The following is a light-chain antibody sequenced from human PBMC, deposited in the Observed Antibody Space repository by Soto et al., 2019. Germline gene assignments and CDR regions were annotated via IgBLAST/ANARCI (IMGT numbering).Light chain of an antibody. V-gene: IGKV3-20*01. CDR1: QSVSSSY. J-gene: IGKJ2*01. CDR3: QQYGSSQYT. Sequence: EIVLTQSPGTLSLSPGERATLSCRASQSVSSSYLAWYQQKPGQAPRLLIYGASSSATGIPDRFSGSGSGTDFTLTISRLEHEHFAVYYCQQYGSSQYTFGQGTKLEIK. CDR2: GAS.